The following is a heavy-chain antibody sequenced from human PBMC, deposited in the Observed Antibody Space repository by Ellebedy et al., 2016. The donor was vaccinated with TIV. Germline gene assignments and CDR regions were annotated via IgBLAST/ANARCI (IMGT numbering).Heavy chain of an antibody. CDR1: GGSFSGYH. J-gene: IGHJ6*02. CDR2: IKQLGPT. D-gene: IGHD3-9*01. CDR3: ARVSPFGDDILTAQFYYAMDV. Sequence: SETLSLTXAVYGGSFSGYHWSWVRQPPGKGLEWIGDIKQLGPTNYNPSLQSRVTISMDRSKTQFSLKLNSLTAADTAVYYCARVSPFGDDILTAQFYYAMDVWGQGSTVIVSS. V-gene: IGHV4-34*01.